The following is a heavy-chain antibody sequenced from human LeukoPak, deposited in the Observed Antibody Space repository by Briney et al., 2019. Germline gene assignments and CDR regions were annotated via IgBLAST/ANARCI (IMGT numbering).Heavy chain of an antibody. CDR2: IRPSGDNT. Sequence: GSLRLSCAASGFTFSSYDMTWVRQAPGRGLEWVSSIRPSGDNTYYGDSVKGRFTISSDNSKNTVYLQMNNMRVDDTAVYYCARVAGWHWFAPWGQGPLVTVSS. D-gene: IGHD6-19*01. V-gene: IGHV3-23*01. CDR1: GFTFSSYD. CDR3: ARVAGWHWFAP. J-gene: IGHJ5*02.